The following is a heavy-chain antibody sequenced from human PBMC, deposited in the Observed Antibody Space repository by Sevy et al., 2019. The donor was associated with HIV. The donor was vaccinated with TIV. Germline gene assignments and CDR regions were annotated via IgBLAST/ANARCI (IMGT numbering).Heavy chain of an antibody. Sequence: GGSLRLSCAASGFTFATYAMTWVRQAPGKGLEWVSVISFGGADTYYADSVKGRFTISRDNSKNTLYLQMNSLRAEDTAVFYCANVRVSGSYYTGDFDSWGQGTLVTVSS. CDR2: ISFGGADT. J-gene: IGHJ4*02. V-gene: IGHV3-23*01. CDR1: GFTFATYA. CDR3: ANVRVSGSYYTGDFDS. D-gene: IGHD3-10*01.